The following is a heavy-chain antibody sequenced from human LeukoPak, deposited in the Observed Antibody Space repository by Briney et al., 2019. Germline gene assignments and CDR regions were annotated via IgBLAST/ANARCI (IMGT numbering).Heavy chain of an antibody. CDR1: GGSISSYY. Sequence: SETLSLTCTVSGGSISSYYWSWIRQPPGKGLEWIGYISYSGSTNFNPSLKSRVTISVDTSKNQFSLKLSSVTAADTAVYYCAKTYYYDPFDYWGQGTLVTVSS. CDR3: AKTYYYDPFDY. CDR2: ISYSGST. V-gene: IGHV4-59*08. D-gene: IGHD3-22*01. J-gene: IGHJ4*02.